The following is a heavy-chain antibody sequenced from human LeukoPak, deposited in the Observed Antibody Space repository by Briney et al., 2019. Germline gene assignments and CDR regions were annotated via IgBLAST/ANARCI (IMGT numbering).Heavy chain of an antibody. CDR1: GYTFPGYY. CDR2: INPNSGGT. Sequence: EASVKVSCKASGYTFPGYYMHWVRQAPGQGLEWMGWINPNSGGTNYAQKFQGRVTMTRDTSISTAYMELSRLRSDDTAVYYCAKDEAVGIAAAGHFDYWGQGTMVTVSS. J-gene: IGHJ4*02. D-gene: IGHD6-13*01. V-gene: IGHV1-2*02. CDR3: AKDEAVGIAAAGHFDY.